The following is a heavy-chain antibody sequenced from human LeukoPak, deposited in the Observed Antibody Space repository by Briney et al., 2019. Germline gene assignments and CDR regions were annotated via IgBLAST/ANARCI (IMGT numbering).Heavy chain of an antibody. J-gene: IGHJ4*02. CDR3: VRRRYYDSDGYWYYFDF. Sequence: SETLSLTCTVSGDSISSYYWNWIRQPPGGGLEWIGQVYYSGSTNYNPSLKSRVTISPDTSKNQSSLKLTSVTAADTAVYYCVRRRYYDSDGYWYYFDFWGQGTLVTVSS. CDR2: VYYSGST. D-gene: IGHD3-22*01. V-gene: IGHV4-59*08. CDR1: GDSISSYY.